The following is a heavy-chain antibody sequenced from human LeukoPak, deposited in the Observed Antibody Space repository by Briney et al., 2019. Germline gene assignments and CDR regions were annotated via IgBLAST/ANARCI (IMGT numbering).Heavy chain of an antibody. CDR2: ISYDASNK. D-gene: IGHD3-10*01. CDR1: GFTFSAFA. J-gene: IGHJ4*02. CDR3: ARYPPPRGYYYGSGSYYNGDY. Sequence: PGGSLRLSCAASGFTFSAFAMHWARQAPGKGLEWVAAISYDASNKYYAVSVRGRFTISRDNSKNTLYLQMNSLRAKDTAVYYCARYPPPRGYYYGSGSYYNGDYWGQGTLVTVSS. V-gene: IGHV3-30*14.